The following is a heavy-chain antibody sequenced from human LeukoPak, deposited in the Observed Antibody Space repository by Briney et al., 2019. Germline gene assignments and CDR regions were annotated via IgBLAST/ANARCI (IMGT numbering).Heavy chain of an antibody. CDR2: ITTSSSDM. CDR1: GFTFSVYS. Sequence: GGSLRLSCAASGFTFSVYSMNWVRQAPGKGLEWVSSITTSSSDMYYADSVKGRFTISRDNAKNSLFLQMNSLRAEDTAVYYCARDWYTAERWTIYYSYYIDVWGKGTTVTVSS. CDR3: ARDWYTAERWTIYYSYYIDV. D-gene: IGHD4-23*01. V-gene: IGHV3-21*01. J-gene: IGHJ6*03.